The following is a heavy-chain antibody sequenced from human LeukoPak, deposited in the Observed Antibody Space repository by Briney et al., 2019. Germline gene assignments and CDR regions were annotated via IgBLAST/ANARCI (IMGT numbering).Heavy chain of an antibody. Sequence: GGSLRLSCAASGFTFDDYTMHWVRQAPGKGLEWVSLVSWDGRSTYYADSVKGRFTISRDNSKNSLYLQMNSLRTEDTALYYCAKGQYQLLGNWFDPWGQGTLVTVS. V-gene: IGHV3-43*01. CDR3: AKGQYQLLGNWFDP. J-gene: IGHJ5*02. CDR1: GFTFDDYT. D-gene: IGHD2-2*01. CDR2: VSWDGRST.